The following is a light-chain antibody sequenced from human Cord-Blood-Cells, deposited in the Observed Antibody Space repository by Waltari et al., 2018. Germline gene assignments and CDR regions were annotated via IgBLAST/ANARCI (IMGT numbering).Light chain of an antibody. CDR2: GAA. J-gene: IGKJ1*01. Sequence: IVITQSPATLSVSPGARAPLSCRASQSVSINLAWYQQKPGQAPRLLIYGAATRATGIPARFSGSGSGTEFTLTISSLQSEDFAVYYCQQYNNWPPWTFGQGTKVEIK. V-gene: IGKV3-15*01. CDR3: QQYNNWPPWT. CDR1: QSVSIN.